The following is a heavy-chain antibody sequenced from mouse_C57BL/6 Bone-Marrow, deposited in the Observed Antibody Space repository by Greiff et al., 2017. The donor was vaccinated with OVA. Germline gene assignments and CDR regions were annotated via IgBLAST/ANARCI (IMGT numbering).Heavy chain of an antibody. Sequence: DVKLVESGPGLVKPSQSLSLTCSVTGYSITSGYYWNWIRQFPGNKLEWMGYISYDGSNNYNPSLKNRISITRDTSKNQFFLKLNSVTTEDTATYYCARDRRGYFDVWGTGTTVTVSS. CDR1: GYSITSGYY. CDR3: ARDRRGYFDV. CDR2: ISYDGSN. J-gene: IGHJ1*03. V-gene: IGHV3-6*01.